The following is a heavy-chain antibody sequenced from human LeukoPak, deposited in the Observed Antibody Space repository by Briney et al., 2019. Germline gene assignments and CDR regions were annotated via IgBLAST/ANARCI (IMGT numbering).Heavy chain of an antibody. Sequence: ASVKVSCKSSGYTFTGYYMHWVRQAPGQGLEWMGWINPNSGGTNYAQKFQGRVTMTRDTSISTAYMELSRLRSDDTAVYYCARDPEYCGYDMNYWGEGTLVTVSS. J-gene: IGHJ4*02. CDR3: ARDPEYCGYDMNY. CDR2: INPNSGGT. V-gene: IGHV1-2*02. CDR1: GYTFTGYY. D-gene: IGHD5-12*01.